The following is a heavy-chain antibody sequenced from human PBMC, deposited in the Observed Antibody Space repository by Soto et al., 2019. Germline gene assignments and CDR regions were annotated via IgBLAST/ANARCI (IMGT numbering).Heavy chain of an antibody. CDR1: GYTFTSYD. J-gene: IGHJ6*02. V-gene: IGHV1-8*01. D-gene: IGHD3-3*01. CDR2: MNPNSGNT. Sequence: ASVKVSCKASGYTFTSYDINWVRQATGQGLERIGWMNPNSGNTGYAQKFQGRVTMTRNTSISTAYMELSSLRSEDTAVYYCARVDVLRFLEWFHYYYYGMDVWGQGTTVTVSS. CDR3: ARVDVLRFLEWFHYYYYGMDV.